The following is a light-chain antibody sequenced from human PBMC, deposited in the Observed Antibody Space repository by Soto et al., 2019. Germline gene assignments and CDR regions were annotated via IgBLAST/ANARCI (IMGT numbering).Light chain of an antibody. V-gene: IGLV8-61*01. CDR3: VLYMGGGIRV. J-gene: IGLJ3*02. CDR1: SGSVSTNYY. CDR2: STN. Sequence: QTVVTQEPSFSVSPGGTVTLTCGLSSGSVSTNYYPSWYQQTPGQAPRTLIYSTNTRSSGVPDRFSGSILGSKAALTITGAQADDESDYYCVLYMGGGIRVFGGGTQLTVL.